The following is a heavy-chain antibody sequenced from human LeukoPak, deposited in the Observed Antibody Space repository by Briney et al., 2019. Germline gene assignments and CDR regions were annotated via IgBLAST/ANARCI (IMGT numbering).Heavy chain of an antibody. CDR3: ARTDRTSNGPRE. Sequence: GGSLRLSCAASGFIFSNYAMSWVRQAPGKGLEWVSAIDSTGAYTWYADSVKGRFTISKDSSKTILYLQMNSLKAEDTAVYYCARTDRTSNGPREWGQGTLVTVSS. CDR2: IDSTGAYT. V-gene: IGHV3-23*01. CDR1: GFIFSNYA. D-gene: IGHD1-14*01. J-gene: IGHJ4*02.